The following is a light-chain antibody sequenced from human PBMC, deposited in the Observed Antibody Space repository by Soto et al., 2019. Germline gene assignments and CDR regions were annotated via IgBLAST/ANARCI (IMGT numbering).Light chain of an antibody. Sequence: QSVLTQPASVSGSPGQSITISCTGTSSDVGGYNYVSWYQQHPGKAPKLMIYDVSNRPSGVSNRFSGSKSGNTASLTISGLQAEDEGDYYCSSYTSSSTFHYVFGTGTKLTVL. CDR3: SSYTSSSTFHYV. CDR2: DVS. CDR1: SSDVGGYNY. J-gene: IGLJ1*01. V-gene: IGLV2-14*01.